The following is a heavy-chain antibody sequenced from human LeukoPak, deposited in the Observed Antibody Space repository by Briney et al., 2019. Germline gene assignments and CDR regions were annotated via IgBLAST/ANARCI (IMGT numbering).Heavy chain of an antibody. Sequence: GASVKVSCKASGYTFTSYGISWVRQAPGQGLEWIGWISAYNGNTNYAQKLQGRVTMTTDTSTSTAYMELRSLRSDDTAVYYCARDRSYYDSRSSDYWGQGTLVTVSS. CDR1: GYTFTSYG. CDR3: ARDRSYYDSRSSDY. CDR2: ISAYNGNT. D-gene: IGHD3-22*01. J-gene: IGHJ4*02. V-gene: IGHV1-18*01.